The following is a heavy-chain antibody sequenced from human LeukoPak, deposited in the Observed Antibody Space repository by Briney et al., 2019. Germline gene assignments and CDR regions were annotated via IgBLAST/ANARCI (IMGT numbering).Heavy chain of an antibody. CDR1: GGSISSSSYY. J-gene: IGHJ4*02. Sequence: SETLSLTCTVSGGSISSSSYYWAWISQPPGKGLEYIGSYSGSTYNNPSLKSRVTISVDTSKKQFSLKLSSVTAADTAVYFCARSSYGAGSKPYWVDYWGQGTLVTVSS. CDR3: ARSSYGAGSKPYWVDY. V-gene: IGHV4-39*01. CDR2: YSGST. D-gene: IGHD3-10*01.